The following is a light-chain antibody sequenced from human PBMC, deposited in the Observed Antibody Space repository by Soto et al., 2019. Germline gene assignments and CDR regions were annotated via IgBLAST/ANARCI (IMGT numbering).Light chain of an antibody. J-gene: IGKJ4*02. CDR3: QQYDTYSP. Sequence: DIQMTQSPSTLSASVGDRVTITCRASQSIGTWLAWYQQKPGKAPKLLIYKASSLESGVPSRFSGSGSGTEFTLTISSPQPDDFATYYCQQYDTYSPFGGGTKVEI. V-gene: IGKV1-5*03. CDR1: QSIGTW. CDR2: KAS.